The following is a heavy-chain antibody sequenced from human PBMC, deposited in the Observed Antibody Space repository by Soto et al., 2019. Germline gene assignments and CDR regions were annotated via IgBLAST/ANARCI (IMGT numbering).Heavy chain of an antibody. Sequence: QVQLQESGPGLVKPSETLSLTCSVSGGSINSYWWSWIRQPAGKGLEWIGRVYSSGTTDYNPSLNSRATLSVETSKNQFSLKLSSVTAADTAVYYCAKDHRVGPYRPFDYWGQGTLVTVSS. D-gene: IGHD2-2*01. V-gene: IGHV4-4*07. J-gene: IGHJ4*02. CDR1: GGSINSYW. CDR2: VYSSGTT. CDR3: AKDHRVGPYRPFDY.